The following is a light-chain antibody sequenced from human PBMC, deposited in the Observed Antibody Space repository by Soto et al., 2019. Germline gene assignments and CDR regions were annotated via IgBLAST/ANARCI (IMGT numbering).Light chain of an antibody. CDR2: EVN. CDR1: SSDVGAYNY. Sequence: QSALTQPPSASGSPGQSVTISCTGTSSDVGAYNYVSWYQQYPGKAPKLMIYEVNKRPSGVPDRFSGSKSGKTASLTVSGLQPVEEADSHCSSYAGTGIRVFGGGTKLTVL. CDR3: SSYAGTGIRV. J-gene: IGLJ3*02. V-gene: IGLV2-8*01.